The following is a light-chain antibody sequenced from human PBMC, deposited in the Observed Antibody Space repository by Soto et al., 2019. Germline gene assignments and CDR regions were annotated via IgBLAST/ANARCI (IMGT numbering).Light chain of an antibody. CDR3: AAGDDSLSGVV. CDR1: SSNIGSNY. V-gene: IGLV1-47*01. CDR2: RNN. J-gene: IGLJ2*01. Sequence: QSVLTQPPSASGTPGQRVTISCSGSSSNIGSNYVYWYQQLPGTAPKLLIYRNNQRPSVVPDRFSGSKSGTSASLAISGLRSEDEADYYCAAGDDSLSGVVFGGGTKLTVL.